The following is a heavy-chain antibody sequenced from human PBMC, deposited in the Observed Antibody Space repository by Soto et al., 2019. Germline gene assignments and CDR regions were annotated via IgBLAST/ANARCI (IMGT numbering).Heavy chain of an antibody. CDR2: ISGSGDRT. CDR1: GFIFSNYG. D-gene: IGHD5-12*01. Sequence: EAQLLESGGGLVQPGGSLRLSCAASGFIFSNYGMSWVRQAPGKGLEWVSSISGSGDRTHNADSVRGRFTISRDDSRNTLNLQMNSLRAEDTAIYFCATTKGYIHPFDLWGQGTLVTVSS. J-gene: IGHJ4*02. V-gene: IGHV3-23*01. CDR3: ATTKGYIHPFDL.